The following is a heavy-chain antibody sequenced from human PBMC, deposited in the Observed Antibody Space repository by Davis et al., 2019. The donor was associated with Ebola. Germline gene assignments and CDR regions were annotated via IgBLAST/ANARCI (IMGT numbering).Heavy chain of an antibody. Sequence: MPSETLSLTCTVSGGSVSSSGSYWAWIRQPPGKGLEWMGSILYDGTTTFYNPSLKSRVTISIDTSKNQFSLELSSVTAADTAVYYCARHGLGVYPFDHWGQGTLVTVSS. CDR1: GGSVSSSGSY. J-gene: IGHJ4*02. CDR3: ARHGLGVYPFDH. V-gene: IGHV4-39*07. CDR2: ILYDGTT. D-gene: IGHD3-10*01.